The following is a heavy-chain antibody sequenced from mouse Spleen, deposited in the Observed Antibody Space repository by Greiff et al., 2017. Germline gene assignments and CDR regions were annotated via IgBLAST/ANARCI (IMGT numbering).Heavy chain of an antibody. CDR1: GFTFSDYG. CDR2: ISSGSSTI. CDR3: ARTPLGYAMDY. V-gene: IGHV5-17*01. D-gene: IGHD6-1*01. J-gene: IGHJ4*01. Sequence: EVKLMESGGGLVKPGGSLKLSCAASGFTFSDYGMHWVRQAPEKGLEWVAYISSGSSTIYYADTVKGRFTISRDNAKNTLFLQMTSLRSEDTAMYYCARTPLGYAMDYWGQGTSVTVSS.